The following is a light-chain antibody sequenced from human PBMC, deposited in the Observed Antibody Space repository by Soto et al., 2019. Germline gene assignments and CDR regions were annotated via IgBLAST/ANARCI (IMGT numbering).Light chain of an antibody. Sequence: EIVLTQSPATLSLSPGERATLSCRASQSFSTSLAWYQQKPGQAPRLLIYDASNRATGIPARFSGSGSGTDFTLTISNLEPEDFAVYYCQQRSTLPHTFGQGTKLEIK. V-gene: IGKV3-11*01. CDR1: QSFSTS. J-gene: IGKJ2*01. CDR2: DAS. CDR3: QQRSTLPHT.